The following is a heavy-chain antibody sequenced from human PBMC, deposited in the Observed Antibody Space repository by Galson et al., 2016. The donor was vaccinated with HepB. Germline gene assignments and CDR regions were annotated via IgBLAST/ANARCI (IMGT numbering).Heavy chain of an antibody. CDR3: ARRTERDYYGVGV. Sequence: QSGAEVKKAGESLKISCKDSGYSFSSHWIGWVRQMPGKGLEWMGMIYAGDSDTRYSPSFQGQVNISADMSIKTAYLQWSSLKASDTAIYYCARRTERDYYGVGVWGQGTRVTVSS. CDR1: GYSFSSHW. V-gene: IGHV5-51*03. J-gene: IGHJ6*02. D-gene: IGHD1-1*01. CDR2: IYAGDSDT.